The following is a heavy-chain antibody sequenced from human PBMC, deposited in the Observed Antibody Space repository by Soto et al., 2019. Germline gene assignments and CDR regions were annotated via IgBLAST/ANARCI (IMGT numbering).Heavy chain of an antibody. Sequence: SETLSLTCSVSGGSISTGVWYWSWVREHPGKGLEWIGDIYYRGTTSYNPSLGSRVTISRDTSKNQVSLQVNSVTAADTAIYYCARERGEYDSGWYIDRWGQGTPVTVSS. D-gene: IGHD6-19*01. CDR2: IYYRGTT. V-gene: IGHV4-30-4*01. CDR3: ARERGEYDSGWYIDR. J-gene: IGHJ5*02. CDR1: GGSISTGVWY.